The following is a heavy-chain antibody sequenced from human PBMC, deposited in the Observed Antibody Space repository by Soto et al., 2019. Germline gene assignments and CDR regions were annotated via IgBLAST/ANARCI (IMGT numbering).Heavy chain of an antibody. D-gene: IGHD6-6*01. CDR3: ARDGLELGPFDY. Sequence: TGGSLRLSCAASGFTFSSYSMNWVRQAPGKGLEWVSSISSSSSYIYYADSVKGRFTISRDNAKNSLYLQMNSLRAEDTAVYYCARDGLELGPFDYWGQGTLVTVSS. CDR1: GFTFSSYS. CDR2: ISSSSSYI. J-gene: IGHJ4*02. V-gene: IGHV3-21*01.